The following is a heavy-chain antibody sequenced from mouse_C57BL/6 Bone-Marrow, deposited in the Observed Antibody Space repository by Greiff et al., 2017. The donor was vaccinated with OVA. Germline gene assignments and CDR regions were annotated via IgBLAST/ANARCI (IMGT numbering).Heavy chain of an antibody. D-gene: IGHD2-5*01. CDR3: AREGYSNYEFAY. CDR2: ISSGSSTI. V-gene: IGHV5-17*01. J-gene: IGHJ3*01. CDR1: GFTFSDYG. Sequence: EVKLEESGGGLVKPGGSLKLSCAASGFTFSDYGMHWVRQAPEKGLEWVAYISSGSSTIYYADTVKGRFTISRDNAKNTLFLQMTSLRSEDTAMYYCAREGYSNYEFAYWGQGTLVTVSA.